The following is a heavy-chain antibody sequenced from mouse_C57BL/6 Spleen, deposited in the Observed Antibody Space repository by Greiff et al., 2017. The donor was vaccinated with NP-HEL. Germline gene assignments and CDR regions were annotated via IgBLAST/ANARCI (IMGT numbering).Heavy chain of an antibody. Sequence: VQLQQSGPGLVKPSQTVFLTCTVTGISITTGHYRWSWIRQFPGNKLEWIGYIYYSGPITHNPSLTSLTTITRDTPKNQFFLEMNSLTAEDTATYNCERDNRDCAMDYWGQGTSVTVSS. CDR3: ERDNRDCAMDY. CDR1: GISITTGHYR. J-gene: IGHJ4*01. V-gene: IGHV3-5*01. D-gene: IGHD2-2*01. CDR2: IYYSGPI.